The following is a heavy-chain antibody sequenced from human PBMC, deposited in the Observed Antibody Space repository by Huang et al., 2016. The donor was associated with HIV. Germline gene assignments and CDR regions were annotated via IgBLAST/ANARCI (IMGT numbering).Heavy chain of an antibody. V-gene: IGHV3-30*04. CDR2: VSFDGSQT. Sequence: QVLLVESGGGVVQPGKSLRLSCTASGFAFSNNAMHWVRQAPGKGLGWVAVVSFDGSQTYSADSVNDRFTISRDNSKSTLFLQMSSLRPDDTAVYYCASAPARALSYFDNWGQGTLVTVSS. D-gene: IGHD3-10*01. CDR1: GFAFSNNA. CDR3: ASAPARALSYFDN. J-gene: IGHJ4*02.